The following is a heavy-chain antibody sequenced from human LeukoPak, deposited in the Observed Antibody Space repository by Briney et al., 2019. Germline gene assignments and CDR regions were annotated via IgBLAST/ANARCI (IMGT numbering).Heavy chain of an antibody. Sequence: GGSLRLSCAASGFTFSTYGVHWVRQPTGKGLEWVALIWFDGSKQYYGDSVKGRFIVSRDNSRNTVYLQMNSLRAQDTAVYYCARDGRTYSDFWSNYYHAMDVWGQGTTVAVSS. D-gene: IGHD3-3*01. CDR3: ARDGRTYSDFWSNYYHAMDV. V-gene: IGHV3-33*01. J-gene: IGHJ6*02. CDR1: GFTFSTYG. CDR2: IWFDGSKQ.